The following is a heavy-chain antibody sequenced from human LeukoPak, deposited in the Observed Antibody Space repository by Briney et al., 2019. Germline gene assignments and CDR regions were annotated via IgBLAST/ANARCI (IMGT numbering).Heavy chain of an antibody. J-gene: IGHJ3*02. D-gene: IGHD2-15*01. CDR1: GFTFSSYS. Sequence: PGGSLRLSCAASGFTFSSYSMNWVRQAPGKGLEWVSYISSSSSTMYYADSVKGRFTISRDNAKNSLYLQMNSLRDEDTAVYYCARGIVVVVAASSDAFDIWGQGTMVTVSS. CDR3: ARGIVVVVAASSDAFDI. V-gene: IGHV3-48*02. CDR2: ISSSSSTM.